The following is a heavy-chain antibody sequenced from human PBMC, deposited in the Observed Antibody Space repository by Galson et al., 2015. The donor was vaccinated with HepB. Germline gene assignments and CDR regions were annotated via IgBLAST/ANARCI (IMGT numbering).Heavy chain of an antibody. Sequence: LSLTCAVSGGSISSRNWWNWVRQSPGKGLEWIGEIFHSGSTNYNPALKSRGTIFVDTSKNQLSLRLSSVTAADTGVYYCATTATTGSRVPLDYWGQGTLVTVSS. D-gene: IGHD1-1*01. J-gene: IGHJ4*02. CDR3: ATTATTGSRVPLDY. V-gene: IGHV4-4*02. CDR1: GGSISSRNW. CDR2: IFHSGST.